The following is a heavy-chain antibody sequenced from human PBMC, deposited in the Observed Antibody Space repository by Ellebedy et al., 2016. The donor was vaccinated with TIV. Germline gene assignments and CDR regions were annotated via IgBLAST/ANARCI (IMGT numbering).Heavy chain of an antibody. Sequence: GESLKISCEASGFTFSNYWMSWVRQAPGKGLEWVANIEPDGSETHYVDSVKGRFTISRDNAKNSLYLQMNSLRAEDTDVYYCARDNYKVSVAGSNWGQGTLVTVSS. CDR3: ARDNYKVSVAGSN. CDR2: IEPDGSET. J-gene: IGHJ4*02. CDR1: GFTFSNYW. D-gene: IGHD6-19*01. V-gene: IGHV3-7*01.